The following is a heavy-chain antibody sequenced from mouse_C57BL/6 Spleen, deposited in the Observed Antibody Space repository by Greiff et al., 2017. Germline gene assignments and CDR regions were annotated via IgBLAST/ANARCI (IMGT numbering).Heavy chain of an antibody. J-gene: IGHJ1*03. CDR2: ISSGGSYT. Sequence: DVHLVESGGDLVKPGGSLKLSCAASGFTFSSYGMSWVRQTPDKRLEWVATISSGGSYTYYPDSVKGRFTISRDNAKNTLYLQMSSLKSEDTAMYYCARQTYGSSYRYFDVWGTGTTVTVSS. V-gene: IGHV5-6*01. CDR3: ARQTYGSSYRYFDV. D-gene: IGHD1-1*01. CDR1: GFTFSSYG.